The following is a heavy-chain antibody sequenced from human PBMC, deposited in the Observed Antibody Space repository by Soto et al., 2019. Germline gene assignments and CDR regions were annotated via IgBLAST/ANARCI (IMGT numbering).Heavy chain of an antibody. J-gene: IGHJ4*02. D-gene: IGHD2-15*01. Sequence: QITLKESGPTLVKPTQTLTLTCTFSGFSLSTSAVGVGWIRQPPGKALEWLAFIYWDDDKRYRPSLKSSLTITQATSKNQVVLAMTTMDPVDTATYYCAHLVVAGLTYYFDYWGQGTLVTVSS. CDR1: GFSLSTSAVG. CDR3: AHLVVAGLTYYFDY. V-gene: IGHV2-5*02. CDR2: IYWDDDK.